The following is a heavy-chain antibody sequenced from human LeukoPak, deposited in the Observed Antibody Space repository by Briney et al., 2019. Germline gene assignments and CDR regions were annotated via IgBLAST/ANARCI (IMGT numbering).Heavy chain of an antibody. V-gene: IGHV3-69-1*02. CDR3: ARLTYRMMLESLSPDPYYYIDI. CDR2: MTTSGNIK. D-gene: IGHD3-16*01. CDR1: GLTLSDDY. J-gene: IGHJ6*03. Sequence: GGSLRLSCAASGLTLSDDYMTWVRQAPGKGLESVLIMTTSGNIKSSADSVKGRFTISRDNANNILHLQMNSPRAEDTGVYYCARLTYRMMLESLSPDPYYYIDIWGNGTTVTVSS.